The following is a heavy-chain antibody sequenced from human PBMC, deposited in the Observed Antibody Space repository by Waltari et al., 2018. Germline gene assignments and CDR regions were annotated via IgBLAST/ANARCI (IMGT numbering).Heavy chain of an antibody. D-gene: IGHD6-19*01. CDR2: IYYSGST. CDR3: ALGYEQWLVPGWFDP. J-gene: IGHJ5*02. V-gene: IGHV4-59*01. CDR1: GGSISSYY. Sequence: QVQLQESGPGLVKPSETLSLTCTVSGGSISSYYWSWIRQPPGKGLEWIGYIYYSGSTNYNPSLKSRVTISVDTSKNQCSLKLSSVTAADTAVYYCALGYEQWLVPGWFDPWGQGTLVTVSS.